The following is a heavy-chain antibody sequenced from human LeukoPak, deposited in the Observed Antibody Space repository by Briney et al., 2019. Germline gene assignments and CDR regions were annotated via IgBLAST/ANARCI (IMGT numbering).Heavy chain of an antibody. CDR3: AKGRVAARPGGSDY. D-gene: IGHD6-6*01. J-gene: IGHJ4*02. V-gene: IGHV3-23*01. CDR2: ISGSGGST. CDR1: GFTFSSYS. Sequence: PGGSLRLSCAASGFTFSSYSMNWVRQAPGKGLEWVSVISGSGGSTYYADSVKGRFTISRDNSKNTLYLQMNSLRAEDTAVYYCAKGRVAARPGGSDYWGQGTLVTVSS.